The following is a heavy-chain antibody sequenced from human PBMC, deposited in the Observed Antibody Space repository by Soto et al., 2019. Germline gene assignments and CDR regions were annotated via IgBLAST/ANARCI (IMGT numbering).Heavy chain of an antibody. Sequence: QITLKESGPTLVKPTQTLTLTCTFSGFSLSTSGVGVGWIRQPPGKALEWLALIYWDDDKRYSPSLKSRLTISKDPSKNPVVPTMTNMDPVDTATYYCAHRRDYCSVGICYDPPFDYWGQGTLVTVSS. CDR1: GFSLSTSGVG. CDR3: AHRRDYCSVGICYDPPFDY. V-gene: IGHV2-5*02. D-gene: IGHD2-15*01. CDR2: IYWDDDK. J-gene: IGHJ4*02.